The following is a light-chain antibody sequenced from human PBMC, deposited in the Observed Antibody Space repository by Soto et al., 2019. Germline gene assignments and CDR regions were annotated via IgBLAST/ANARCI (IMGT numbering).Light chain of an antibody. Sequence: DIQMNPSPSTLAATVRDRGTLTFRASQTISSWLAWYQQKPGKPPKLLIFDASTLQRGVPSRFSGSGSGTEFTLTISSLQPDDFATYYCQQYNTYWTFGQGTKVDIK. CDR2: DAS. CDR3: QQYNTYWT. CDR1: QTISSW. V-gene: IGKV1-5*01. J-gene: IGKJ1*01.